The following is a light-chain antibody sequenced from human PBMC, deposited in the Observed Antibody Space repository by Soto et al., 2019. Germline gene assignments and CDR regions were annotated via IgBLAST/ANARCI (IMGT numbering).Light chain of an antibody. J-gene: IGLJ1*01. CDR3: SSYAGTHIV. CDR1: SSDVGGYDD. V-gene: IGLV2-8*01. Sequence: QSALTQPPSASGSPGQSVAISCTGTSSDVGGYDDVSWYQQHPGKAPKLMIYDVTKRPSGVPDRFSGSKSGNTASLTVSGVQAEDEADYYCSSYAGTHIVFGTGTKLTVL. CDR2: DVT.